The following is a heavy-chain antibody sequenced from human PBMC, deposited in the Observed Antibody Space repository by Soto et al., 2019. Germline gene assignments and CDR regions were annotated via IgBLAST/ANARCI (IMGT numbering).Heavy chain of an antibody. D-gene: IGHD2-15*01. CDR2: ISANNGNT. Sequence: ASVKVSCKSSGYSFTSYGITWVRQAPGQGLEWMGWISANNGNTNYAQNLQGRVTMTTDTSATTAYMELRSLRSDDTAVYYCARVMAIAANLGVDPWGQGTLVTVSS. V-gene: IGHV1-18*04. J-gene: IGHJ5*02. CDR1: GYSFTSYG. CDR3: ARVMAIAANLGVDP.